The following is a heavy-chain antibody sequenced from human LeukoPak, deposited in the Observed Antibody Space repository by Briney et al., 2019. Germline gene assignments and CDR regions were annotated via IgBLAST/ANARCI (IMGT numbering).Heavy chain of an antibody. CDR1: GGSISSGSYY. J-gene: IGHJ4*02. CDR2: IYTSGST. Sequence: SSETLSLTCTVSGGSISSGSYYWSWIRQPAGKGLEWIGRIYTSGSTNYNPSLKSRVTISVDTSKNQFSLKLSSVTAADTAVYYCARNTHYYGSGTYDYWGQGTLVTVSS. CDR3: ARNTHYYGSGTYDY. D-gene: IGHD3-10*01. V-gene: IGHV4-61*02.